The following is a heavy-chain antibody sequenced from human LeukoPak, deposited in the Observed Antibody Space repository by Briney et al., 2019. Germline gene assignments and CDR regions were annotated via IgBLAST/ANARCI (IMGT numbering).Heavy chain of an antibody. J-gene: IGHJ4*02. CDR1: GDFITASY. CDR3: ATNTGTVFDY. CDR2: VYYSGST. V-gene: IGHV4-59*01. D-gene: IGHD7-27*01. Sequence: SETLSLTCTVSGDFITASYWSWIRQPPGKGLEWIGYVYYSGSTEYNPSLRSRVTISLEMSKHQFSLNVTSVTAADTAVYYCATNTGTVFDYWGQGALVTVSS.